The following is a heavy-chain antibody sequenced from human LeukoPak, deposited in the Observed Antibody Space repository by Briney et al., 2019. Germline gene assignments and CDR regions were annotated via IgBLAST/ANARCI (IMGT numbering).Heavy chain of an antibody. V-gene: IGHV4-59*01. CDR3: ARIVADDYYYYYYGMDV. J-gene: IGHJ6*02. CDR1: DGSISSYS. D-gene: IGHD2-21*01. CDR2: IYYSGST. Sequence: PETLSLTCTVSDGSISSYSWSWIRQPPGKGLEWIGYIYYSGSTNYNPSLKSRVTISVDTSKNQFSLKLSSVTAAGTAVYYCARIVADDYYYYYYGMDVWGQGTTVTVSS.